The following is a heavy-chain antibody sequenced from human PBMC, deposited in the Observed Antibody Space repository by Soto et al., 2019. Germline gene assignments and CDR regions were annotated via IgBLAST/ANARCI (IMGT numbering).Heavy chain of an antibody. V-gene: IGHV3-21*01. J-gene: IGHJ4*02. CDR1: GFTFSSYS. D-gene: IGHD3-3*01. CDR3: ARDISDFWSGYPFDFGY. CDR2: ISSSNSYI. Sequence: PGGSLRLSCAASGFTFSSYSMNWVRQAPGKGLEWVSSISSSNSYIYYADSVKGRFTISRDNAKNSLYLQMNSLRAEDTAVYYCARDISDFWSGYPFDFGYWGQGTLVTVSS.